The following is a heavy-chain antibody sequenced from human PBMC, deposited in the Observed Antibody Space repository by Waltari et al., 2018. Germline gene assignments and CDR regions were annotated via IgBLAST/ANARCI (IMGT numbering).Heavy chain of an antibody. CDR1: GFSLSTGGMC. CDR2: MDWDDEK. Sequence: QVTLRESGPALVKPTQTLTLTCTFSGFSLSTGGMCVSWIRQPPGKALEWLARMDWDDEKKYRTSLKTRLTISKDTSKNQVVLTMTNVDPVDTATYYCARMVGYCSGGNCYAPYYFDSWGQGTLVTVSS. J-gene: IGHJ4*02. CDR3: ARMVGYCSGGNCYAPYYFDS. V-gene: IGHV2-70*13. D-gene: IGHD2-15*01.